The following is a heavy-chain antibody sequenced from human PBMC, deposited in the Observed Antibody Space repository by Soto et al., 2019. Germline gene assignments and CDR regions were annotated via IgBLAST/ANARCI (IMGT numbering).Heavy chain of an antibody. D-gene: IGHD3-10*01. CDR1: GFTFSSYA. V-gene: IGHV3-30-3*01. Sequence: GGSLRLSCAASGFTFSSYAMHWFRQAPGKGLEWVAVISYDGSNKYYADSVKGRFTISRDNSKNTLYLQMNSLRAEDTAVYYCARDGPMVRGVPAYYYYGMDVWGQGTTVTVSS. CDR2: ISYDGSNK. J-gene: IGHJ6*02. CDR3: ARDGPMVRGVPAYYYYGMDV.